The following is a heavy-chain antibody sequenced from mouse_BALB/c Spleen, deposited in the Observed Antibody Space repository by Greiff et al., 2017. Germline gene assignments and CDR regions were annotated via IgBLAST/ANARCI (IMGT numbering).Heavy chain of an antibody. CDR1: GFSLTSYG. CDR3: AKNSQTARALYAMDY. CDR2: IWRGGST. J-gene: IGHJ4*01. Sequence: QVQLQQSGPSLVQPSQSLSITCTVSGFSLTSYGVHWVRQSPGKGLEWLGVIWRGGSTDYNAAFMSRLSITKDNSKSQVFFKMNSLQADDTAIYYCAKNSQTARALYAMDYWGQGTSVTVSS. V-gene: IGHV2-5-1*01. D-gene: IGHD3-2*01.